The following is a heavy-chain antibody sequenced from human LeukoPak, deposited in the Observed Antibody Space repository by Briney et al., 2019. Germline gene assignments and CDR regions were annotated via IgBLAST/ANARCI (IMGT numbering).Heavy chain of an antibody. D-gene: IGHD3-22*01. V-gene: IGHV4-59*11. CDR2: IYYSGST. CDR3: ARASALVYDSSGYYPDWFDP. J-gene: IGHJ5*02. Sequence: PSETLSLTCTGSDASFKTHYWTWIRQPPGKGLEWIGYIYYSGSTNYNPSLKSRVTISVDTSKNQFSLKLSSVTAADTAVYYCARASALVYDSSGYYPDWFDPWGQGTLVTVSS. CDR1: DASFKTHY.